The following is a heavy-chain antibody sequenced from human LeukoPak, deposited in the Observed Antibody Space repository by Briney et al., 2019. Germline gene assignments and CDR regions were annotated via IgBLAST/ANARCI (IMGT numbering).Heavy chain of an antibody. CDR2: IYYSGST. D-gene: IGHD2-15*01. CDR1: GGFISSSTYY. V-gene: IGHV4-61*05. J-gene: IGHJ3*02. CDR3: ARHIPKPKARYCSGGSCYSDDAFDI. Sequence: SETLSLTCTVSGGFISSSTYYWGWIRQPPGKGLEWIGYIYYSGSTNYNPSLKSRVTISVDTSKNQFSLKLSSVTAADTAVYYCARHIPKPKARYCSGGSCYSDDAFDIWGQGTMVTVSS.